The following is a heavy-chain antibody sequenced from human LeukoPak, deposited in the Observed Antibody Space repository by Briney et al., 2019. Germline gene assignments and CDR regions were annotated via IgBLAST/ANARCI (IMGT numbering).Heavy chain of an antibody. Sequence: GGSLRLSCTASEFTVSRNYMLWVRQAPGKGLEWVSLIFSNGDTHYADSVKGRFTISRDTPKNTVSLQMNSLRVEDTAMYYCTRDQMNYWGQGTLVTVSS. D-gene: IGHD5-24*01. CDR1: EFTVSRNY. V-gene: IGHV3-53*01. CDR2: IFSNGDT. J-gene: IGHJ4*02. CDR3: TRDQMNY.